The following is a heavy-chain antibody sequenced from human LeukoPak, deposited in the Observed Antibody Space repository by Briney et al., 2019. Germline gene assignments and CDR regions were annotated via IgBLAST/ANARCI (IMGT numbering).Heavy chain of an antibody. Sequence: ASVKVSCKASGYTFTSYAISWVRQAPGQGLEWMGGIIPIFGTANYAQKFQGRVTITADESTSTAYMELSSLRSEDTAVYYCARRSRYCGGEYSDYWGQGTLVTVSS. CDR1: GYTFTSYA. CDR2: IIPIFGTA. D-gene: IGHD2-21*01. V-gene: IGHV1-69*13. J-gene: IGHJ4*02. CDR3: ARRSRYCGGEYSDY.